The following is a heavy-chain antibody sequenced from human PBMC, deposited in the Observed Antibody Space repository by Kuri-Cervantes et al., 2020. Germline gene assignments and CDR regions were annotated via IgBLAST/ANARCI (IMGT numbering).Heavy chain of an antibody. CDR3: ARGSGRASDFGVVIPLDY. V-gene: IGHV1-69*05. J-gene: IGHJ4*02. Sequence: SVKVSCKASGGTFSSYAISWVRQAPGQGLEWMGGIIPIFGTANYAQKFQGRVTMTTDTSTSTAYMELRSLRSDDTAVYYCARGSGRASDFGVVIPLDYWGQGTLVTVSS. CDR2: IIPIFGTA. D-gene: IGHD3-3*01. CDR1: GGTFSSYA.